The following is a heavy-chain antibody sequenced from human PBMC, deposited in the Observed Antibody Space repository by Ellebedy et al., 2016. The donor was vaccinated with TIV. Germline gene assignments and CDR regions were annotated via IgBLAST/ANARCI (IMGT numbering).Heavy chain of an antibody. D-gene: IGHD1-26*01. CDR3: AREWKELLLGRFDP. V-gene: IGHV1-2*02. CDR2: INPDSSST. Sequence: AASVKVSCKASGYTFTGYYLHWVRQAPGQGLEWMGWINPDSSSTNSAHKFQGRVTMTRDTSISTAYMELSRLTSDDTAVYYCAREWKELLLGRFDPWGQGTLVTVSS. CDR1: GYTFTGYY. J-gene: IGHJ5*02.